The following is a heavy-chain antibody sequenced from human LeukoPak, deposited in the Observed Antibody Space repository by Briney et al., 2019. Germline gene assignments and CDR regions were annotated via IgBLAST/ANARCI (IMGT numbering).Heavy chain of an antibody. CDR2: ISSSSSYI. D-gene: IGHD3-16*02. CDR1: GFTFSNYA. V-gene: IGHV3-21*01. CDR3: ASFASNLIGLDY. Sequence: GGSLRLSCAASGFTFSNYAMNWVRQAPGKGLEWVSSISSSSSYIYYAGSVKGRFTISRDNAKNSLYLQMNSLRAEDTAVYYCASFASNLIGLDYWGQGTLVTVSS. J-gene: IGHJ4*02.